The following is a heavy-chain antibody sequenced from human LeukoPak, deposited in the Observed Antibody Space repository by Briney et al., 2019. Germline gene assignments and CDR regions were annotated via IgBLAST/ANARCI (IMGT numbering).Heavy chain of an antibody. V-gene: IGHV4-34*01. CDR1: GCSFSGYY. CDR2: INHSGSA. J-gene: IGHJ6*03. Sequence: SESLSLTCAVSGCSFSGYYWSWIRQPPGKGLEWIWEINHSGSANYNPSLKSRVTISVDTSKNQFSLKLSSVTAADTAVYYCARGCPYYYDSSGCYYGGRYYYYYYMDVWGKGTTVTVSS. CDR3: ARGCPYYYDSSGCYYGGRYYYYYYMDV. D-gene: IGHD3-22*01.